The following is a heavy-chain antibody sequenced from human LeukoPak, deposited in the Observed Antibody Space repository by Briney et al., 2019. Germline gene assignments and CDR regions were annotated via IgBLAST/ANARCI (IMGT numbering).Heavy chain of an antibody. V-gene: IGHV1-2*06. D-gene: IGHD1-26*01. CDR2: INPNSGGT. J-gene: IGHJ4*02. Sequence: VASVKVSCKASGYTFTGYYMHWVRQAPGQGLEWMGRINPNSGGTNYAQKFQGRVTMTRDTSISTAYMELSRLRSDDTAVYYCARATKLVGVFDYWGQGTLVTVSS. CDR3: ARATKLVGVFDY. CDR1: GYTFTGYY.